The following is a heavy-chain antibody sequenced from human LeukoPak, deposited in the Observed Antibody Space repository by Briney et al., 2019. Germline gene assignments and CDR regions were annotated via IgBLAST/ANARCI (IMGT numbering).Heavy chain of an antibody. V-gene: IGHV3-30-3*02. J-gene: IGHJ4*02. D-gene: IGHD5-12*01. CDR3: AKQVGSGYGTDYFDY. CDR2: IAYDGSNE. CDR1: AFTLSSYA. Sequence: GGSLRLSCAASAFTLSSYAMHWVRQAPGKGLEWVAVIAYDGSNENYADSVNGRFTVSRDNSKNALYLQMNSLRAGDTAVYYCAKQVGSGYGTDYFDYWGQGTLVTVSS.